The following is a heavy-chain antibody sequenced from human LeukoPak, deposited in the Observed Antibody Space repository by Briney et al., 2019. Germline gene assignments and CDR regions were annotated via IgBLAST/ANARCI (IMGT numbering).Heavy chain of an antibody. CDR2: IYFDGNKK. V-gene: IGHV3-33*01. J-gene: IGHJ3*02. CDR3: ARDRNPAVPDNAFNI. D-gene: IGHD1-14*01. CDR1: GFTFTTYG. Sequence: PGGSLRLSCATSGFTFTTYGMHWVRQAPGKGLEWVAVIYFDGNKKYYADSVKGRFTISRDNSKNTLFLQMNSLRGEDTAMYFCARDRNPAVPDNAFNIWGQGTMVTVSS.